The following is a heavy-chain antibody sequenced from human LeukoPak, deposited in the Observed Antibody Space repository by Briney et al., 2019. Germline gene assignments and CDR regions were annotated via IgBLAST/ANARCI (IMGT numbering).Heavy chain of an antibody. V-gene: IGHV3-23*01. D-gene: IGHD1-26*01. CDR3: AKDRRRELELLPNDAFDI. CDR1: GFTFSSYA. J-gene: IGHJ3*02. Sequence: GGSLRLSCAASGFTFSSYAMSWVRQAPGKGLEWVSGISGSGGSKYYADSVKGRFTISRDNSKKSLYMQMNSLRAEDTAVYYCAKDRRRELELLPNDAFDIWGQGTMVTVSS. CDR2: ISGSGGSK.